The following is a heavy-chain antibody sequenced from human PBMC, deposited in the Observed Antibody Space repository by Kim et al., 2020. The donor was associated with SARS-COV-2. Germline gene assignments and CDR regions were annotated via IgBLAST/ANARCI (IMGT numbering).Heavy chain of an antibody. CDR2: IIPIFGTA. J-gene: IGHJ6*02. CDR1: GGTFSSYA. Sequence: SVKVSCKASGGTFSSYAISWVRQAPGQGLEWMGGIIPIFGTANYAQKFQGRVTITADESTSTAYMELSSLRSEDTAVYYCAGSVGATVFYYYYGMDVWGQGTTVTVSS. V-gene: IGHV1-69*13. D-gene: IGHD1-26*01. CDR3: AGSVGATVFYYYYGMDV.